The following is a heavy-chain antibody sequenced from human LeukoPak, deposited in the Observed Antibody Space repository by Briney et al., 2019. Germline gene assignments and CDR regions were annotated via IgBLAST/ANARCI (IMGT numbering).Heavy chain of an antibody. D-gene: IGHD3-16*01. V-gene: IGHV3-33*01. CDR1: GFTFRSYG. CDR3: ARDWGKGDY. J-gene: IGHJ4*02. Sequence: PGGSLRLSCAAPGFTFRSYGMHWVRPAPGKGREWVSLTWYDGSNKYYADCVEGRFTISRDNSKNTLYLQMNSLRAEDTAVYYCARDWGKGDYWGQGALVTVSS. CDR2: TWYDGSNK.